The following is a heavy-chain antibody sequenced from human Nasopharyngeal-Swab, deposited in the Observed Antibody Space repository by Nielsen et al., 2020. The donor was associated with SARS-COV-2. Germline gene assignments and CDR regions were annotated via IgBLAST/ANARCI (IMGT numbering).Heavy chain of an antibody. D-gene: IGHD3-10*01. CDR2: IIPICGTA. Sequence: VRQAPGQGLEWMGEIIPICGTANYAQKFQGRVTITADKSTSTAYMELSSLRSEDTAVYYCARDTMVRGVIITPYDAFDIWGQGPMVTVS. CDR3: ARDTMVRGVIITPYDAFDI. V-gene: IGHV1-69*06. J-gene: IGHJ3*02.